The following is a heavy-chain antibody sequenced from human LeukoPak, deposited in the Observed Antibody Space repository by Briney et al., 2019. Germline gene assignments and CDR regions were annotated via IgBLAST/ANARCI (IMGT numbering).Heavy chain of an antibody. V-gene: IGHV1-2*02. J-gene: IGHJ3*02. CDR3: AMKYSSSLGAFDI. Sequence: ASVKVSCKASGYTFTGYYMHWVRQAPGQGLEWMGWINPNSGGTNYAQKFQGRVTMTRDTSISTAYMELSRLRSDDTAVYYCAMKYSSSLGAFDIWGQGTMVTVSS. CDR2: INPNSGGT. D-gene: IGHD6-6*01. CDR1: GYTFTGYY.